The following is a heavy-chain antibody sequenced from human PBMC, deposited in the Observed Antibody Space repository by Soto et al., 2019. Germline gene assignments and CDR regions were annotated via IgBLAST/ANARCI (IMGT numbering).Heavy chain of an antibody. Sequence: GASLNISCKGSGYSFASYWIAWVRPMPGKGLEWMGVIYPGDSDTRYSPSFQGQVTISADRSISTAYLQWSSLKASDTAMYYCARGDYRVLEFWGQGTLVTVSS. CDR3: ARGDYRVLEF. CDR1: GYSFASYW. J-gene: IGHJ4*02. D-gene: IGHD4-4*01. V-gene: IGHV5-51*01. CDR2: IYPGDSDT.